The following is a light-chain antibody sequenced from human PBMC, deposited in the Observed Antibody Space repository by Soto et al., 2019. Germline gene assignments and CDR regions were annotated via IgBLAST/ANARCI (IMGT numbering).Light chain of an antibody. Sequence: DIQITQSPSSLSAYVGARVTITCRASQSISNYLNWYQQKPGKAPKVLIYAASSLQSGVPSRFSGSGSGTDFTLTISSLQPEDFATYYCQRSYSKWTFGQGTKVEIK. CDR2: AAS. J-gene: IGKJ1*01. CDR3: QRSYSKWT. V-gene: IGKV1-39*01. CDR1: QSISNY.